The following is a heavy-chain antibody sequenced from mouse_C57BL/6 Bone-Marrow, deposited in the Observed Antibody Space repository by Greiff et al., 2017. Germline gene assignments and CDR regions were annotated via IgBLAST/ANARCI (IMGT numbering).Heavy chain of an antibody. V-gene: IGHV10-1*01. CDR3: VRQEVINGDFDY. Sequence: EAGGGLVQPKGSLKLSCAASGFSFNTYAMNWVRQAPGKGLEWVARIRSKSNNYATYYADSVKDRFTISRDDSESMLYLQMNNLKTEDTAMYYCVRQEVINGDFDYWGQGTTLTVSS. D-gene: IGHD2-3*01. CDR1: GFSFNTYA. J-gene: IGHJ2*01. CDR2: IRSKSNNYAT.